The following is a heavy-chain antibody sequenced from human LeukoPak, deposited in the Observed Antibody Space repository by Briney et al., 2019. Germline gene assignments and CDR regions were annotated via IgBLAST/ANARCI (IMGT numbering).Heavy chain of an antibody. V-gene: IGHV1-24*01. CDR2: FDPEDGET. CDR1: GYTFTELC. Sequence: VASVKVSCKISGYTFTELCMHLVRQAPGKGLEWMGGFDPEDGETIYAQKFQGRVTMTEDTSTDTAYMELSSLRSEDTAVYYCATDLGYFGRTSCHTLEWGQGTLVTVSS. D-gene: IGHD2-2*02. J-gene: IGHJ4*02. CDR3: ATDLGYFGRTSCHTLE.